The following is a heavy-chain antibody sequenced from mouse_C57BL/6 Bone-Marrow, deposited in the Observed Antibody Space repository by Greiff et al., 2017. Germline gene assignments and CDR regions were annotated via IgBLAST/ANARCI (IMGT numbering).Heavy chain of an antibody. Sequence: VQGVESGAELAKPGASVKLSCKASGYTFTSYWMHWVKQRPGQGLEWIGYINPSSGYTKYNQKFKDKDTLTADKSSSTAYMQLSSLTYEDSAVYYCARSGGYYWYFDVWGTGTTVTVSS. D-gene: IGHD1-1*02. J-gene: IGHJ1*03. CDR1: GYTFTSYW. V-gene: IGHV1-7*01. CDR2: INPSSGYT. CDR3: ARSGGYYWYFDV.